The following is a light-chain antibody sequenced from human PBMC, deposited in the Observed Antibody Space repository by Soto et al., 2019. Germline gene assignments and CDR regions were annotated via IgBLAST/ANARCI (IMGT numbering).Light chain of an antibody. Sequence: QSALTQPRSVSGSRGQSVTISCTGTSSDVGGYNYVSWYQQHPGKAPKLMVYDVSERPSGVPYRFSGSKSGNMASLTISGLQAEDEADYYCSSYAGSHTFVFGTGTKLTVL. CDR3: SSYAGSHTFV. CDR2: DVS. CDR1: SSDVGGYNY. V-gene: IGLV2-11*01. J-gene: IGLJ1*01.